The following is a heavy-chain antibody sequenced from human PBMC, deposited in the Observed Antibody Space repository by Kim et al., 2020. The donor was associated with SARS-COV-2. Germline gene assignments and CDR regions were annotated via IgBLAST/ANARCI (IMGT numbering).Heavy chain of an antibody. V-gene: IGHV1-3*01. J-gene: IGHJ4*02. CDR3: SVSRKNGGFYYFDY. Sequence: ASVKVSCKASGYTFTSYAMHWVRQAPGQRLEWMGWINAGNGNTKYSQKFQGRVTITRDTSASTAYMELSSLRSEDTAVYYCSVSRKNGGFYYFDYWGQGTLVTVAS. CDR1: GYTFTSYA. CDR2: INAGNGNT. D-gene: IGHD2-15*01.